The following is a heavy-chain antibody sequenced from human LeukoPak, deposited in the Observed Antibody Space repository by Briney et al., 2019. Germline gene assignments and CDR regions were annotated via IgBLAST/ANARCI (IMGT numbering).Heavy chain of an antibody. CDR3: AKDSVNYDILTGYQNWYFDL. D-gene: IGHD3-9*01. J-gene: IGHJ2*01. V-gene: IGHV3-23*01. CDR1: GFTFSSYA. CDR2: ISGSGGST. Sequence: EGSLRLSCAASGFTFSSYAMSWVSQAPGKGLEWVSAISGSGGSTYYADSVKGRFTISRDNSKNTLYLQMNSLRAEDTAVYYCAKDSVNYDILTGYQNWYFDLWGRGTLVTVSS.